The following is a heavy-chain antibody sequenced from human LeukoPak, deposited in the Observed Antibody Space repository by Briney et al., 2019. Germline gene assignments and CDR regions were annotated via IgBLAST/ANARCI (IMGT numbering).Heavy chain of an antibody. D-gene: IGHD3-10*01. J-gene: IGHJ6*04. CDR3: ARLGYGSGSYYTMDV. CDR1: GYRFITYW. CDR2: IHPGDSDT. V-gene: IGHV5-51*01. Sequence: GESLKISCKGSGYRFITYWIGWVCQMPGKGLEWMGIIHPGDSDTRYSPSFQGQVTISADKSISTAYLQWSSLKASDTAMYYCARLGYGSGSYYTMDVWGKGTTVTVSS.